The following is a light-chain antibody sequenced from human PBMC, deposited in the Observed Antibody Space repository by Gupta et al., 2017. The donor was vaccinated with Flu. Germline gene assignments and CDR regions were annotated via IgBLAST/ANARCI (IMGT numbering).Light chain of an antibody. CDR3: SSYTSSSSYV. CDR1: SSDVGGYNY. Sequence: QCALSQPASVSWSPGQSITISCTGTSSDVGGYNYVSCYQQHPGKAPKLMIYEVSNRPSGVSTRFSGSKSGNTASLTISGLQAEDEADYYCSSYTSSSSYVFGTGTKVTVL. CDR2: EVS. J-gene: IGLJ1*01. V-gene: IGLV2-14*01.